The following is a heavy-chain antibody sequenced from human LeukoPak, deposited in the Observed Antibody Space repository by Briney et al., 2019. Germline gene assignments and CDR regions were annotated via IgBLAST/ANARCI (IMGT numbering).Heavy chain of an antibody. CDR2: ISSSSSYI. CDR1: GFTFSSYS. CDR3: ARQGSELYYYYIDV. Sequence: GGSLRLSCAASGFTFSSYSMNWVRQAPGKGLEWVSSISSSSSYIYYADSVKGRFTISRDNAKNSLYLQMNSLRAEDTAVYYCARQGSELYYYYIDVWGKGTTVTVSS. V-gene: IGHV3-21*04. D-gene: IGHD1-7*01. J-gene: IGHJ6*03.